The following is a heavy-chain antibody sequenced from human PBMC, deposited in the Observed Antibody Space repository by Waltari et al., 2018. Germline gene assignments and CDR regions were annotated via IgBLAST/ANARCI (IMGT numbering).Heavy chain of an antibody. CDR3: ASRAPKGVAALDY. J-gene: IGHJ4*02. D-gene: IGHD3-3*01. CDR1: VYTFTATQ. CDR2: INPNSGGT. V-gene: IGHV1-2*06. Sequence: VQLVQSGEKGKKQGASGMGPGKASVYTFTATQRLGARQAPGQGLEWMGRINPNSGGTNYAQKFQGRVTMTRDTSISTAYMELSRLRSDDTAVYYCASRAPKGVAALDYWGQGTLVTVSS.